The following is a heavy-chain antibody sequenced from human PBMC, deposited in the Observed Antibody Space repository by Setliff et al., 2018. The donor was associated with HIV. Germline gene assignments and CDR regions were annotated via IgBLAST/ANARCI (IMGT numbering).Heavy chain of an antibody. Sequence: ASVKVSCKASGYTFTSYDINWVRQAAGQGLEWMGWISAYNGNTNYEQKLQGRVTMTTDTSTSTAYMELRSLRSDDAAVYYCARGPPIVVVPAALLTFDYWCQGTLVTVSS. CDR1: GYTFTSYD. D-gene: IGHD2-2*01. CDR2: ISAYNGNT. J-gene: IGHJ4*02. CDR3: ARGPPIVVVPAALLTFDY. V-gene: IGHV1-18*01.